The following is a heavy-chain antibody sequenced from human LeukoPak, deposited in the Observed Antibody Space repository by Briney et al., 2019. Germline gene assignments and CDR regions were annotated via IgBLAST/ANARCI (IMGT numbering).Heavy chain of an antibody. D-gene: IGHD3-22*01. CDR1: GYTLPSHG. V-gene: IGHV1-18*01. J-gene: IGHJ4*02. Sequence: ASVTVSCKASGYTLPSHGISWVRLAPGHALEWIGWIRAYNGNTNYAQKLQGRVTMTTDTSTSTAYMELRSLRSDDTAVYDCARDSEGDYYDSSGPFDYWGQGTLVTVSS. CDR2: IRAYNGNT. CDR3: ARDSEGDYYDSSGPFDY.